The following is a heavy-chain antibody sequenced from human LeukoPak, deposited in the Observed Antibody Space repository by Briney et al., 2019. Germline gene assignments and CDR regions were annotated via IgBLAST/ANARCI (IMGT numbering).Heavy chain of an antibody. CDR2: IYSDNT. V-gene: IGHV3-53*01. J-gene: IGHJ4*02. Sequence: GGSLRLSCTVSGFTVSSNSMSWVRQAPGKGLEWVSFIYSDNTHYSDSVKGRFTISRDNSKNTLYLQMNSLRAVDTAVYYCARRAGAYSHPYDYWGQGTLVTVSS. CDR3: ARRAGAYSHPYDY. D-gene: IGHD4/OR15-4a*01. CDR1: GFTVSSNS.